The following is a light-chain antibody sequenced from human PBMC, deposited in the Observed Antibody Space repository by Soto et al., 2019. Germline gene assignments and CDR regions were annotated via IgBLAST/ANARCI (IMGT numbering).Light chain of an antibody. J-gene: IGKJ5*01. CDR2: GAS. CDR3: QQYYDWPIT. CDR1: QSINRD. Sequence: EIVMTEPPDTLSASPGESAPLSCRASQSINRDLAWYEQKPGQTPRRVIYGASTRATGIPARFSGSGSGTEFTLTISSLHSEEFAVYYCQQYYDWPITFGQGTRLEIK. V-gene: IGKV3-15*01.